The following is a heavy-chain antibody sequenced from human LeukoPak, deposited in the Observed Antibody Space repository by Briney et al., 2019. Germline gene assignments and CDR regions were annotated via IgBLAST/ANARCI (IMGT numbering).Heavy chain of an antibody. J-gene: IGHJ3*02. CDR2: ISSSGSTI. V-gene: IGHV3-48*03. Sequence: GGSLRLSCAASGFTFSSYEMNWVRQAPGKGLEWVSYISSSGSTIYYADSVKGRFTISRDNAKNSLYLQMNSLRAGDTAVYYCAKEGGNHGPSNAFDIWGQGTMVTVSS. CDR3: AKEGGNHGPSNAFDI. D-gene: IGHD6-25*01. CDR1: GFTFSSYE.